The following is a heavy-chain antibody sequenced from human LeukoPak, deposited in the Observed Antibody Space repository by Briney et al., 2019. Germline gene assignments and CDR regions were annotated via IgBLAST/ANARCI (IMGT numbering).Heavy chain of an antibody. CDR2: IYHSGTT. CDR3: ARDRGGLTYGKDI. D-gene: IGHD2-15*01. V-gene: IGHV4-4*02. CDR1: GDSFSSNYW. J-gene: IGHJ6*02. Sequence: PSETLSLTCAVSGDSFSSNYWWNWVRQSPGKGLEWIEEIYHSGTTNYNPSLKSRVSISLDKSKNQLSLKVNSVTAADTAVYYCARDRGGLTYGKDIWGQGTTVTVSS.